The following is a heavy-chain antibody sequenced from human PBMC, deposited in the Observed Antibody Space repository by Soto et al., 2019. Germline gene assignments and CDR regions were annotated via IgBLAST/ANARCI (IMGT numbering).Heavy chain of an antibody. CDR1: GFTFSSYV. J-gene: IGHJ6*02. V-gene: IGHV3-23*01. CDR2: ISGSGGST. Sequence: HPGGSLRLSCAASGFTFSSYVMSWVRQAPGKGLEWVSAISGSGGSTYYADSVKGRFTISRDNSKNTLYLQMNSLRAEDTAVYYCAKDEVGAVYYHHYGMDVWGQGTTVTVS. D-gene: IGHD1-26*01. CDR3: AKDEVGAVYYHHYGMDV.